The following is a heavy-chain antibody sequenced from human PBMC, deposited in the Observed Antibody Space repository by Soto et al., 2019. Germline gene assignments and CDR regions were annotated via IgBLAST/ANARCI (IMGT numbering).Heavy chain of an antibody. Sequence: QVQLVQSGAEVKKPGSSVKVSCKASGGTFSSYTISWVRQAPGQGLEWMGRIIPILGIANYAQKFQGRVTITADKSTSTAYMELSSLRSEDTAVYYCARVVTMVRGVITENGDAFDIWGQGTMVTVSS. J-gene: IGHJ3*02. CDR2: IIPILGIA. CDR1: GGTFSSYT. CDR3: ARVVTMVRGVITENGDAFDI. V-gene: IGHV1-69*02. D-gene: IGHD3-10*01.